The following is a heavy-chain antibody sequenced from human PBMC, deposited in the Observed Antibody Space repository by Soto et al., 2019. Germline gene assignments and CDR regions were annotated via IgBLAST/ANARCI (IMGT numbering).Heavy chain of an antibody. J-gene: IGHJ4*02. D-gene: IGHD3-16*01. V-gene: IGHV3-11*01. CDR3: ARLLSWAGRD. CDR1: GFIFSDYY. CDR2: ISGSGSTI. Sequence: GGSLRLSCAASGFIFSDYYMSWIRQAPGKGLEWVSYISGSGSTIYSADSVKGRFTISRDNAKNSLYLQINSLRAEDTAVYYCARLLSWAGRDWGQGIMVTVSS.